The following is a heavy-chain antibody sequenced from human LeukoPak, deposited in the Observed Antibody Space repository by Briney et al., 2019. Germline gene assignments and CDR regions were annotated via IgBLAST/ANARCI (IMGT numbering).Heavy chain of an antibody. Sequence: SETLSLTCAVYGGSFSGYCWSWIRQPPGKGLEWTGEINHSGSTNYNPSLKSRVTISVDTSKNQFSLKLSSVTAADTAVYYCARFYYYDSSGYYWVAFDYWGQGTLVTVSS. D-gene: IGHD3-22*01. CDR1: GGSFSGYC. J-gene: IGHJ4*02. CDR3: ARFYYYDSSGYYWVAFDY. CDR2: INHSGST. V-gene: IGHV4-34*01.